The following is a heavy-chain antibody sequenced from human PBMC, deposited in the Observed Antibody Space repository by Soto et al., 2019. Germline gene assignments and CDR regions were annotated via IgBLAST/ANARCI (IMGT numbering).Heavy chain of an antibody. D-gene: IGHD3-10*01. J-gene: IGHJ3*02. CDR2: ISSSSSTK. V-gene: IGHV3-48*01. Sequence: EVQLVESGGGLVQPGGSLRLSCAASGFTFSSYSMNWVRQAPGKGLEWVSYISSSSSTKYYADSVKGRFTISRDNAKNSPYLQMNSLRTEDTAVYYCARVVVWFGEPSPLDIWGQGTMVTVSS. CDR1: GFTFSSYS. CDR3: ARVVVWFGEPSPLDI.